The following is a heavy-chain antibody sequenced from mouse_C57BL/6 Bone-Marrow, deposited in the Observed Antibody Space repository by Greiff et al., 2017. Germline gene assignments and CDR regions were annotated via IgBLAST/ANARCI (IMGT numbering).Heavy chain of an antibody. V-gene: IGHV1-15*01. CDR1: GYTFTDYE. CDR2: IDPETGGT. D-gene: IGHD2-3*01. CDR3: TRSGWRSEDGYYDAMDY. Sequence: VQLQQSGAELVRPGASVTLSCKASGYTFTDYEMHWVKQTPVHGLEWIGAIDPETGGTAYNQKLKGKAILTADKSSSTAYMELRILTSEDSAVYYCTRSGWRSEDGYYDAMDYWGQGTSVTVSS. J-gene: IGHJ4*01.